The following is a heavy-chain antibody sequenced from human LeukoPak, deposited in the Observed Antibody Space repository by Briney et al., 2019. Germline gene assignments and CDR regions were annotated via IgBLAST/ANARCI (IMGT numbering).Heavy chain of an antibody. CDR3: ARGGYCSGGSCYSVGDAFDI. CDR2: IYHSGST. CDR1: GGSISSGGYS. V-gene: IGHV4-30-2*05. Sequence: SETLSLTCAVSGGSISSGGYSWSWIRQPPGKGLEWIGYIYHSGSTYYNPSLKSRVTISVDTSKNQFSLKLSSVTAADTAVYYCARGGYCSGGSCYSVGDAFDIWGQGTMVTVSS. D-gene: IGHD2-15*01. J-gene: IGHJ3*02.